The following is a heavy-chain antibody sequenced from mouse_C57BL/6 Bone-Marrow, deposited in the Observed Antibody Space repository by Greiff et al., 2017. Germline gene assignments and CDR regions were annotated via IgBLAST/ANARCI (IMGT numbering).Heavy chain of an antibody. D-gene: IGHD2-5*01. V-gene: IGHV1-63*01. J-gene: IGHJ1*03. Sequence: VQLQQSGAELVRPGPSVKMSCKASGYTFTNYWIGWAKQRPGHGLEWIGDIYPGGGYTNYNEKFKGKATLTADKSSSTAYMQFSSLTSEDSAIYYCAVYYSNYWYFDVWGTGTTVTVSS. CDR1: GYTFTNYW. CDR2: IYPGGGYT. CDR3: AVYYSNYWYFDV.